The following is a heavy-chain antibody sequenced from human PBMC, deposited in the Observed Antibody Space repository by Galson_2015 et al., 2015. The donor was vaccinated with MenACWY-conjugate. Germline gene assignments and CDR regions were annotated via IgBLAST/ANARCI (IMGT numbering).Heavy chain of an antibody. J-gene: IGHJ5*02. Sequence: SVKVSCKVSGYTLTEISIHWVRQAPGKGLEWMGWINAGHGRTKYSQKFQGRVTITRDTFATTAYMELSSLTSEDTAVYYCARDSGPIEFVDHWGQGTLVTVSS. D-gene: IGHD7-27*01. CDR3: ARDSGPIEFVDH. CDR1: GYTLTEIS. V-gene: IGHV1-3*01. CDR2: INAGHGRT.